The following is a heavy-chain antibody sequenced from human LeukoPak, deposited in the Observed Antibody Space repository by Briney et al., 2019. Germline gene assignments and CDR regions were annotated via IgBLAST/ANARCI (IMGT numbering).Heavy chain of an antibody. CDR3: ARKYSSSWPSYYYYGMDV. CDR1: GYTFTGYY. V-gene: IGHV1-2*02. J-gene: IGHJ6*02. Sequence: ASVKVSCKASGYTFTGYYMHWVRQAPGQGLEWMGWINPNSGGTNYAQKFQGRVTMTRDTSTSTAYMEPSRLRSDDTAVYYCARKYSSSWPSYYYYGMDVWGQGTTVTVSS. CDR2: INPNSGGT. D-gene: IGHD6-13*01.